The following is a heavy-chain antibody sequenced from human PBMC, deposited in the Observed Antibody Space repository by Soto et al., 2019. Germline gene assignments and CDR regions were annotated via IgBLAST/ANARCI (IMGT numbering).Heavy chain of an antibody. CDR1: GFTVSSNY. V-gene: IGHV3-66*01. D-gene: IGHD2-21*01. CDR2: IYSDGST. J-gene: IGHJ4*02. CDR3: ASRINSYGAYYY. Sequence: EVQLVESGGGLVQPGGSLRLSCAASGFTVSSNYMSWVRQAPGKGLEWVSIIYSDGSTYYADSVKGRFILSRDDSKNTLSLQINSLRAEDTAVYYCASRINSYGAYYYWGQGTLVTVSS.